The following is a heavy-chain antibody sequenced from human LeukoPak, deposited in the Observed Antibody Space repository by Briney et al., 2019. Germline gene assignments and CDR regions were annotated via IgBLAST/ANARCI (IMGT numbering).Heavy chain of an antibody. CDR1: GSTFSSYS. V-gene: IGHV3-23*01. J-gene: IGHJ4*02. Sequence: GGSLRLSCGASGSTFSSYSMTWVRQAPGRGLEWVSSISNSGGSTYYADSVKGRSTISRDNSKNTLYLQMNSLGAEDSAVYYCAKYRGNVFDYWGQGTLVTVSS. CDR2: ISNSGGST. D-gene: IGHD3-10*01. CDR3: AKYRGNVFDY.